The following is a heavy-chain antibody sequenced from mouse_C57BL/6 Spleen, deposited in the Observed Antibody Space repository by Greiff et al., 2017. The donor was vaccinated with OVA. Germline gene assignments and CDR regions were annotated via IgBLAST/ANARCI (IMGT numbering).Heavy chain of an antibody. V-gene: IGHV1-69*01. CDR2: IDPSDSYT. Sequence: VQLQQPGAELVIPGASVKLSCKASGYTFTSYWMHWVKQRPGQGLEWIGEIDPSDSYTNYNQKFKGKSTLTVDKSSSTAYMELRSLTSEDSAVYYCTRRRLDYYGSSYWYFDVWGTGTTVTVSS. D-gene: IGHD1-1*01. CDR3: TRRRLDYYGSSYWYFDV. CDR1: GYTFTSYW. J-gene: IGHJ1*03.